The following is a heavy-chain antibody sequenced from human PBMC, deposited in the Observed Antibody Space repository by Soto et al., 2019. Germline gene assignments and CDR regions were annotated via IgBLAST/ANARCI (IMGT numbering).Heavy chain of an antibody. D-gene: IGHD4-17*01. CDR1: GGSFRRHA. CDR3: ARDPAPTVTTLGYGLHV. CDR2: IIPVVDTA. Sequence: QVQLMQSGPEVKTPGSSVKVSCRASGGSFRRHAISWVRQAPGQGLEWMGGIIPVVDTANYAQKFQGRLTVTADETTNSAYMDLTSMTSEDTAVYYCARDPAPTVTTLGYGLHVWGQGTTVTV. V-gene: IGHV1-69*01. J-gene: IGHJ6*02.